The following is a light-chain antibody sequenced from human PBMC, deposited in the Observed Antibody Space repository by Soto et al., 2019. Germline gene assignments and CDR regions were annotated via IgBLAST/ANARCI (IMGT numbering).Light chain of an antibody. CDR3: QQYGSSPPT. J-gene: IGKJ1*01. Sequence: EIVLTQSPGTLSLSPGERATLSCRASQSVSSSYLAWYQQKPGQAPRLLIYGASGRATAIPDRFSGSGSGTDFSLTISRLEPEDFAVYYCQQYGSSPPTFGQGTKVEIK. CDR1: QSVSSSY. V-gene: IGKV3-20*01. CDR2: GAS.